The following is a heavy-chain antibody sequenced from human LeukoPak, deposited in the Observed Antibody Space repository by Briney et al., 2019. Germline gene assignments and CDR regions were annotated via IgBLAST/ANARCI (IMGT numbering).Heavy chain of an antibody. D-gene: IGHD1-7*01. CDR1: GFTFDDYA. J-gene: IGHJ6*03. Sequence: GGSLRLSCAASGFTFDDYAMHWVRQAPGKGLEWVSGISWNSGSIGYADSVKGRFTISRDNAKNSLYLQMNSLRAEDTALYYCAKDIGTGTPRAPYYYYYYMDVWGKGTTVTVSS. CDR3: AKDIGTGTPRAPYYYYYYMDV. V-gene: IGHV3-9*01. CDR2: ISWNSGSI.